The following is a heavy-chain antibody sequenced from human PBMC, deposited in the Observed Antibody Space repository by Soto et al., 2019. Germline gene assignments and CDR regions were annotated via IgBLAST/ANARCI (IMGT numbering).Heavy chain of an antibody. CDR2: IYYSGST. D-gene: IGHD3-22*01. Sequence: PSETLSLTCTVSGGSVSSGSYYWSWIRQPPGKGLEWIGYIYYSGSTNYNPSLKSRVTISVDTSKNQFSLKLSSVTAADTAVYYCARGYYDSSGYYRQYNWSDPCRQGNLVXV. V-gene: IGHV4-61*01. CDR1: GGSVSSGSYY. J-gene: IGHJ5*02. CDR3: ARGYYDSSGYYRQYNWSDP.